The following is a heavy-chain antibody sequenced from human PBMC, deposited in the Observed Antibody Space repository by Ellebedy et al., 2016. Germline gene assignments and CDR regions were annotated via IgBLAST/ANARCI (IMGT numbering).Heavy chain of an antibody. CDR2: IYLRDSRT. J-gene: IGHJ4*02. CDR1: GYRFTNYW. Sequence: GESLKISCQGSGYRFTNYWIGWVRQMPGKGLEWMGLIYLRDSRTIYSPPFQGQVTISADKSIVTAYLQWSSLKASDTALYYCARTRACGGDCYDDWGQGTLVTVSS. D-gene: IGHD2-21*02. CDR3: ARTRACGGDCYDD. V-gene: IGHV5-51*01.